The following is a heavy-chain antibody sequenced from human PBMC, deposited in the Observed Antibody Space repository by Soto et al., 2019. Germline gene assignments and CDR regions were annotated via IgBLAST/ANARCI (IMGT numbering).Heavy chain of an antibody. V-gene: IGHV1-18*01. CDR2: ISAYNGNT. CDR3: ARIGPSDQYYDYIWGSYRSNYFDY. CDR1: GYTFTSYG. D-gene: IGHD3-16*02. Sequence: QVQLVQSGAEVKKPGASVKVSCKASGYTFTSYGISWVRQAPGQGLEWMGWISAYNGNTNYAQKLQGRVTMTTDTSTSTAYMELRSLRSDDTAMYYCARIGPSDQYYDYIWGSYRSNYFDYWGQGTLLTVSS. J-gene: IGHJ4*02.